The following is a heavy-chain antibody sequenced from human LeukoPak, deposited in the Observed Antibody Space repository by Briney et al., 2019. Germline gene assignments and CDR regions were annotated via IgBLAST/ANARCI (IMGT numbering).Heavy chain of an antibody. Sequence: GGSLRLSCAASGFTFSSYAMSWVRQAPGKGPEWVSGITGRGGNTYYADSLKGRITISRDTSKNTLYLQMNSLRAEDTAVYYCAKSHGGEVLSSFGWFDPWGQGTLVTVSS. V-gene: IGHV3-23*01. D-gene: IGHD2-21*01. CDR2: ITGRGGNT. CDR3: AKSHGGEVLSSFGWFDP. J-gene: IGHJ5*02. CDR1: GFTFSSYA.